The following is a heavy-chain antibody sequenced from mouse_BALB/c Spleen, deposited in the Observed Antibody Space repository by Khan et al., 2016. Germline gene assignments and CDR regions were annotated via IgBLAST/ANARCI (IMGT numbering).Heavy chain of an antibody. V-gene: IGHV1-4*01. Sequence: QIQLVQSGAELARPGASVKMSCKASGYTFISYTMHWVKQRPGQGLEWIGYIDPSSGYTNYNQKFKDRATLTADKSSSTAYMQLSSLTSEDSAVYYCARSPYDYDGGFAFWGPGTLVTVSA. CDR3: ARSPYDYDGGFAF. CDR2: IDPSSGYT. CDR1: GYTFISYT. J-gene: IGHJ3*01. D-gene: IGHD2-4*01.